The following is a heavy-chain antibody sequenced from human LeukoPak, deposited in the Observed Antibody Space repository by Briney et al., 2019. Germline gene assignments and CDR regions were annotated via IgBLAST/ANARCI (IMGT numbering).Heavy chain of an antibody. CDR3: ARALGDFWSGYYAFDI. CDR1: GGSFSGYY. V-gene: IGHV4-34*01. CDR2: INHSGST. Sequence: PSETLSLTCAVYGGSFSGYYWSWIRQPPGKGLEWIGEINHSGSTNYNPSLKSRVTISVDTSKNQFSLKLSSVTAADTAVYYCARALGDFWSGYYAFDIWGQGTMVTVSS. D-gene: IGHD3-3*01. J-gene: IGHJ3*02.